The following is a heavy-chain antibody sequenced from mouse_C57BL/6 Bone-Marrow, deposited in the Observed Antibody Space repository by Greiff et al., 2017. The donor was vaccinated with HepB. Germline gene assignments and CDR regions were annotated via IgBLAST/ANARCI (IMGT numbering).Heavy chain of an antibody. CDR1: GYTFTDYE. Sequence: VQLQQSGAELVRPGASVTLSCKASGYTFTDYEMHWVKQTPVHGLEWIGAIDPETGGTAYNQKFKGKAILTADKSSSAAYMELRSLTSEDSAVYYCKREGSGYGVDYWGQGTTPTVSS. CDR3: KREGSGYGVDY. V-gene: IGHV1-15*01. D-gene: IGHD3-2*02. CDR2: IDPETGGT. J-gene: IGHJ2*01.